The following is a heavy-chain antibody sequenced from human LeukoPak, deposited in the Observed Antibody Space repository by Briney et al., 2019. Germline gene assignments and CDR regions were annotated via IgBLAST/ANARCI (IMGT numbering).Heavy chain of an antibody. CDR2: INSSGTTI. Sequence: GGSLRLSCAASGFTFSSYAMSWVRQAPGKGLEWVSYINSSGTTIYYADSVKGRFTISRDNAKNSLYLQMNSLRDEDTAVYYCARVWGLAVAGGEIEYWGQGTLVTVSS. CDR3: ARVWGLAVAGGEIEY. V-gene: IGHV3-48*02. D-gene: IGHD6-13*01. J-gene: IGHJ4*02. CDR1: GFTFSSYA.